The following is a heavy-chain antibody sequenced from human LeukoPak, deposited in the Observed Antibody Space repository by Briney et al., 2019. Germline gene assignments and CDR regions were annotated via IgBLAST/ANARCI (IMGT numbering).Heavy chain of an antibody. CDR1: GFTFSSYA. D-gene: IGHD2-15*01. J-gene: IGHJ6*02. CDR3: AREVVAATSSGYYGMDV. V-gene: IGHV3-23*01. Sequence: GGSLRLSCAASGFTFSSYAMNWVRQAPGKGLEWVSGISGSGDNTNYADSVKGRFTISRDNAKNSLYQQMNSLRAEDTAVYYCAREVVAATSSGYYGMDVWGQGTTVTVSS. CDR2: ISGSGDNT.